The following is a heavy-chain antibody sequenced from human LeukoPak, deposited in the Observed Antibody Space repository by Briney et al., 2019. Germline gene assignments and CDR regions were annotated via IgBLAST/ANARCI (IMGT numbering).Heavy chain of an antibody. D-gene: IGHD4-17*01. CDR2: IYYTGST. J-gene: IGHJ5*02. Sequence: PSETLSLTCTVSGGSISSYYWSWIRQPPGKGLEWIGYIYYTGSTNYNPSLKSLVTISVDTSKNQFSLKLSSVTAADTAVYYCARDQRSGDYWFDPWGQGTLVTVSS. CDR1: GGSISSYY. CDR3: ARDQRSGDYWFDP. V-gene: IGHV4-59*01.